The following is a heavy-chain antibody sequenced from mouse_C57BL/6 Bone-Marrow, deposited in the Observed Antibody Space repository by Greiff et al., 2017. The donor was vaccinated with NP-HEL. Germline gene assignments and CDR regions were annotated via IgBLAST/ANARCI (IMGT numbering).Heavy chain of an antibody. Sequence: QVQLKESGPGLVQPSQSLSITCTVSGFSLTSYGVHWVRQSPGKGLEWLGVIWRGGSTDYNAAFMSRLSITKDNSKSQIFFKMNSLQADDTAIYYCAKRELLRNYAMDYWGQGTSVTVSS. CDR3: AKRELLRNYAMDY. D-gene: IGHD1-1*01. J-gene: IGHJ4*01. CDR2: IWRGGST. CDR1: GFSLTSYG. V-gene: IGHV2-5*01.